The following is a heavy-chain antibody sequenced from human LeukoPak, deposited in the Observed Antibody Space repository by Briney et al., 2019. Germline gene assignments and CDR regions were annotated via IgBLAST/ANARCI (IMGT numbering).Heavy chain of an antibody. V-gene: IGHV3-23*01. CDR1: GFTFSSYA. Sequence: GGSLRLSCAASGFTFSSYAMSWVRQAPGKGLEWVSAISGSGGSTYYADSVKGRFTISRDNSKNTLYLQMNSLRAEDTAVYYCAKFRSGYDPRRGSGFDHWGQGALVTVSS. CDR3: AKFRSGYDPRRGSGFDH. J-gene: IGHJ4*02. CDR2: ISGSGGST. D-gene: IGHD5-12*01.